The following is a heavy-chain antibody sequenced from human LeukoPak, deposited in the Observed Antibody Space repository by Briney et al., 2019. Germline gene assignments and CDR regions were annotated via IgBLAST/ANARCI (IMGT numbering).Heavy chain of an antibody. Sequence: SETLSLTCTVSGGSISSYYWSWIRQPPGKGLEWIGYIYYSGSTNYNPSLKSRVTMSVDTSKNQFSLKLSSVTAADTAVYYCARAPTAYCLSTSCQPCFDYWGQGTLVTVSS. CDR1: GGSISSYY. D-gene: IGHD2-2*01. CDR3: ARAPTAYCLSTSCQPCFDY. V-gene: IGHV4-59*12. J-gene: IGHJ4*02. CDR2: IYYSGST.